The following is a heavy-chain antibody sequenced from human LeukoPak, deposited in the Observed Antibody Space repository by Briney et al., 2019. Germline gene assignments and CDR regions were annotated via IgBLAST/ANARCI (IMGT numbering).Heavy chain of an antibody. CDR1: GDTFTSNY. Sequence: ASVKLSCTAFGDTFTSNYMHWVRQGPGQGPEWMGVISPSGGSTTYAQKFQGRVTLTRDMSTSTDYLELSSLRSEDTAVVYCARDVAVAGVHAQGFDIWGQGTMVTVSS. J-gene: IGHJ3*02. CDR2: ISPSGGST. D-gene: IGHD6-19*01. V-gene: IGHV1-46*01. CDR3: ARDVAVAGVHAQGFDI.